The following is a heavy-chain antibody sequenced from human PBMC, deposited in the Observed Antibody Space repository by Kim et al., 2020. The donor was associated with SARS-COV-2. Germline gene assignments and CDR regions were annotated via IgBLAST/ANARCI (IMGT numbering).Heavy chain of an antibody. J-gene: IGHJ4*02. CDR2: ISWNSGSI. V-gene: IGHV3-9*01. D-gene: IGHD1-26*01. CDR1: GFTFDDYA. Sequence: GGSLRLSCAASGFTFDDYAMHWVRQAPGKGLEWVSGISWNSGSIGYADSVKGRFTISRDNAKNSLYLQMNSLRAEDTALYYCAKDMSGGALALDYLGEGSLGTPSS. CDR3: AKDMSGGALALDY.